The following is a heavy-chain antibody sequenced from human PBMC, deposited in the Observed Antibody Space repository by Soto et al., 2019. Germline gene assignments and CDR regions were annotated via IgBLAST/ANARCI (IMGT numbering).Heavy chain of an antibody. V-gene: IGHV1-18*01. J-gene: IGHJ5*02. CDR1: GYTFFTYD. CDR3: ARHHGPTTSENWFDX. CDR2: ISTYSGDT. D-gene: IGHD5-12*01. Sequence: QVHLVQSGVEVKTPGASVKVSCQASGYTFFTYDISWVRQAPGQGLEWMGWISTYSGDTKYAQKFQGRVTMTTDTSTTTAYLELRSLRSDDTAVYYCARHHGPTTSENWFDXXXXG.